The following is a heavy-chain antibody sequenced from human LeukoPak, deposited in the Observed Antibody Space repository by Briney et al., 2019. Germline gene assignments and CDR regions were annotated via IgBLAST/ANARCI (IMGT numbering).Heavy chain of an antibody. CDR2: ISSSSSYI. CDR3: ARERAAQYDY. Sequence: PGGSLRLSCAASGFTFSSYSMNWVRQAPGKGLEWVSSISSSSSYIYYADSVKGRFTMSRDNAKNSLYLQMISLRAEDTAVYYCARERAAQYDYWGQGILVTVSS. D-gene: IGHD4-11*01. V-gene: IGHV3-21*01. J-gene: IGHJ4*02. CDR1: GFTFSSYS.